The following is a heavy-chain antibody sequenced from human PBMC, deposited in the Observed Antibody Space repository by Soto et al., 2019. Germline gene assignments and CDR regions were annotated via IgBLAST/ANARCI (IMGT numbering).Heavy chain of an antibody. CDR3: ARDWKKNERYYYYGMDV. V-gene: IGHV3-21*01. D-gene: IGHD1-1*01. Sequence: EVQLVESGGGLVKPGGSLRLSCAASGFTFSSYSMNWVRQAPGKGLEWVSSISSSSSYIYYADSVKGRFTISRDNAKNSLYLQMNSLRAEDTAVYYCARDWKKNERYYYYGMDVWGQGTTVTVSS. CDR1: GFTFSSYS. J-gene: IGHJ6*02. CDR2: ISSSSSYI.